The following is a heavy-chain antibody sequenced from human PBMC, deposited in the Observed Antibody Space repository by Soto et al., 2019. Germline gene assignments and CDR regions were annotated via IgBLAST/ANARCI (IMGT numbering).Heavy chain of an antibody. J-gene: IGHJ4*02. CDR2: IFWNDDK. Sequence: QITLKESGPTLVKPTQTLTLTCTFSGFSFTTSGVNVGWIRHPPGKALEWLALIFWNDDKRYSPSLKSRLTITKDTSKNQVVLTMTNMDPVDTATYYCARGYTYEFDYWGQGTLVTVSS. D-gene: IGHD5-12*01. CDR1: GFSFTTSGVN. V-gene: IGHV2-5*01. CDR3: ARGYTYEFDY.